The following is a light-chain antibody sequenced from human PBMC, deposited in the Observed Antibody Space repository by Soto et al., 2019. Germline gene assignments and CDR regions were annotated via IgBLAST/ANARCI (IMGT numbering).Light chain of an antibody. CDR2: SAS. CDR1: ETTANY. CDR3: QQTYIAPPT. J-gene: IGKJ4*01. V-gene: IGKV1-39*01. Sequence: DIQMTQSPSSLSASVGDRVTITCRASETTANYLNWHQHKPGKAPKLLIHSASSLQSGAPSRFSGRGSGTDFTLTINSPQPEDFATYSCQQTYIAPPTFGGGTKVELK.